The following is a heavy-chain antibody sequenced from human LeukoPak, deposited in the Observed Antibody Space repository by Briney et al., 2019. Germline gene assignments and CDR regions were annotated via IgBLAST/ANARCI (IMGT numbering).Heavy chain of an antibody. J-gene: IGHJ4*02. CDR1: GFTFSSYW. D-gene: IGHD6-13*01. CDR2: VKQDGSEK. Sequence: PGGSLRLSCAASGFTFSSYWMSWVRQAPGKGLEWVANVKQDGSEKYYVDSVKGRFTISRDNAKNSLYLQMNSLRAEDTAVYYCARDPPDSSSWYGDYFDYWGQGTLVTVSS. CDR3: ARDPPDSSSWYGDYFDY. V-gene: IGHV3-7*01.